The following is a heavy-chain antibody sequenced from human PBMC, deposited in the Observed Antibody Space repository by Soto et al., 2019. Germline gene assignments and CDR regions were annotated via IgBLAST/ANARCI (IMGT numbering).Heavy chain of an antibody. J-gene: IGHJ4*02. CDR1: GFTLSEYG. V-gene: IGHV3-23*01. CDR2: VSGSGDST. CDR3: ATSNVGERD. Sequence: ELQGLASGGGLVQPGGSLRLTCAASGFTLSEYGTSWVRQAPGKGLDWVSFVSGSGDSTYYTDSVKGRFTISRDSSNNTVCLQMNSLRPEDTAVYNCATSNVGERDWGQGTLVTVSS. D-gene: IGHD3-10*01.